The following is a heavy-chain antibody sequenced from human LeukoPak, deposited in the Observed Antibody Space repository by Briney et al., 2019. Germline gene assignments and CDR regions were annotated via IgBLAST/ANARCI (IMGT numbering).Heavy chain of an antibody. CDR3: ARVPRQNYYDSSVPGVWFDP. Sequence: SETLSLTCTVSGGSISGSSYYWGWIRQPPGKGLEWIGTIYYTGSAYYSPSLKGRVTISVDTSKNQFSLRLNSVTAADTAVYYCARVPRQNYYDSSVPGVWFDPWGQGTLVTVSS. D-gene: IGHD3-22*01. CDR1: GGSISGSSYY. V-gene: IGHV4-39*01. J-gene: IGHJ5*02. CDR2: IYYTGSA.